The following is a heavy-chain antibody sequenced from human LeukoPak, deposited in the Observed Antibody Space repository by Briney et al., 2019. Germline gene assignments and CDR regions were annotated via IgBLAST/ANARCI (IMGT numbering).Heavy chain of an antibody. Sequence: SETLSLTCAVYGGSFSGYYWSWIRQPPGKGLEWIGEINHSGSTNYNPSLKSRVTISVDTSKNQFSLKLSSVTAADTAVYYCARGADCSSTSCSTNFDYWGQGTLVTVSS. CDR3: ARGADCSSTSCSTNFDY. CDR1: GGSFSGYY. J-gene: IGHJ4*02. V-gene: IGHV4-34*01. CDR2: INHSGST. D-gene: IGHD2-2*01.